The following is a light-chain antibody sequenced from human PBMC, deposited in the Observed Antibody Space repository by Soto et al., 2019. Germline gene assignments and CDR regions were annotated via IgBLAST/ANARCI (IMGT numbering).Light chain of an antibody. CDR1: QSVSSN. V-gene: IGKV3-15*01. CDR2: GAS. Sequence: EIVMTQSPATLSVSPGERATLSCRASQSVSSNLAWYQQKPGQAPRLLIYGASTRATGVPARFSGSGSVTEFTHTISSLQSEDFAVYYCQQYNNWPLTFGPGTKVDIK. J-gene: IGKJ3*01. CDR3: QQYNNWPLT.